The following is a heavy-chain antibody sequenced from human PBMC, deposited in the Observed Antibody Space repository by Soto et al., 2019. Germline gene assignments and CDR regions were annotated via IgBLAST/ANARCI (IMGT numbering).Heavy chain of an antibody. Sequence: PGVSLRLSFAASGVTFSRYEMNWVRQAPGKGLEWVSYISSSGSTIYYADSVKGRFTISRDNAKNSLYLQMNSLRAEDTAVYYCARVDSSSGYYYSGMDVWGQGTTVTVSS. CDR1: GVTFSRYE. J-gene: IGHJ6*02. V-gene: IGHV3-48*03. CDR3: ARVDSSSGYYYSGMDV. CDR2: ISSSGSTI. D-gene: IGHD6-6*01.